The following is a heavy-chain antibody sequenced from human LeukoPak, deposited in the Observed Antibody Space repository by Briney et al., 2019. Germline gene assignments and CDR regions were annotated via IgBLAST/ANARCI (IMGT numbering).Heavy chain of an antibody. J-gene: IGHJ5*02. D-gene: IGHD6-13*01. CDR1: GDSISSADYY. V-gene: IGHV4-30-4*01. CDR3: VRELSSPNWFDP. Sequence: SETLSLTCTVSGDSISSADYYWSWIRQPPGKALEWIGYIFYRGNTYYNPSLKSRVTMSVDTSKNQFSLRLTSVTAADTAVYYCVRELSSPNWFDPWGQGPLVTVSS. CDR2: IFYRGNT.